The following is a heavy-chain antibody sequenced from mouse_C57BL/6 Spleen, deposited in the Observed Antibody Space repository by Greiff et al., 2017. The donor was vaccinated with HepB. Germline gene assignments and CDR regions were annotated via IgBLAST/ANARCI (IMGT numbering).Heavy chain of an antibody. CDR3: AQAPSVVAHFDY. J-gene: IGHJ2*01. Sequence: EVQLQQSGPELVKPGASVKISCKASGYTFTDYYMNWVKQSHGKSLEWIGDINPNNGGTSYNQKFKGKATLTVDKSSSTAYMELRSLTSEDSAVYYCAQAPSVVAHFDYWGQGTTLTVSS. CDR2: INPNNGGT. D-gene: IGHD1-1*01. CDR1: GYTFTDYY. V-gene: IGHV1-26*01.